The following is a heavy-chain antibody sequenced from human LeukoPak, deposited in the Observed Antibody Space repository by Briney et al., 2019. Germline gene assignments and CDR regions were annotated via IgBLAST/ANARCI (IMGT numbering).Heavy chain of an antibody. CDR2: IYCSGNT. Sequence: SETLSLTCTVSGGSISSSGYYWSWIRQPPGKGLEWIGCIYCSGNTNNSPSLKSRVTISVDTSKNQFSLSLTSVTAADTAVYYCVRHRTGTTADYWGQGTLVTVSS. V-gene: IGHV4-61*05. D-gene: IGHD1-7*01. J-gene: IGHJ4*02. CDR1: GGSISSSGYY. CDR3: VRHRTGTTADY.